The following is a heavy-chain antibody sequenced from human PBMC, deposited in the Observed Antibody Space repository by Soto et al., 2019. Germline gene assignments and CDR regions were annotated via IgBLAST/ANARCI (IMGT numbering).Heavy chain of an antibody. V-gene: IGHV3-53*04. Sequence: EVQLVESGGGLVQPGGSLRLSCAASGFTVSSNYMSWVRQAPGKGLEWVSVIYSGGSTYYADSVKGRFTISRHNSKNTLYLQMNSLGAEDTAVYYCARTAPRNGDDAFDIWGQGKMVTVSS. CDR3: ARTAPRNGDDAFDI. J-gene: IGHJ3*02. CDR2: IYSGGST. D-gene: IGHD2-8*01. CDR1: GFTVSSNY.